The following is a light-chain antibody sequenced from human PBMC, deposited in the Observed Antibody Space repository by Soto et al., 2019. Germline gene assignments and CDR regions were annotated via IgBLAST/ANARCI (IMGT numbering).Light chain of an antibody. CDR1: QSVLSK. CDR3: QQYNNWPIT. J-gene: IGKJ5*01. Sequence: EIVMTQSPATLSVPPGERATLSCRASQSVLSKLAWYQQKPGQAPRLLIYGAFTRATDIPGRFSGSGSGTEFTLTISSLQSEDFAVYYCQQYNNWPITFGQGTRLEIK. V-gene: IGKV3-15*01. CDR2: GAF.